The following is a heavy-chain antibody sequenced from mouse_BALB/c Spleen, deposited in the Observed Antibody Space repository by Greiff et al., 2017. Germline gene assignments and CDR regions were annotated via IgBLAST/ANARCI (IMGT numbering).Heavy chain of an antibody. V-gene: IGHV1-69*02. Sequence: QVPLQQSGAELVTPGASVKLSCKASGYSFPSYWLHWVKQRPGQGLEWIGGIDPSDSYTNYNQKFKGTATLTVDKSSSTAYMQLSSLTSEDSAVYYCAREEARVYVDYWGQGTTLTVSS. CDR2: IDPSDSYT. J-gene: IGHJ2*01. CDR3: AREEARVYVDY. CDR1: GYSFPSYW. D-gene: IGHD3-1*01.